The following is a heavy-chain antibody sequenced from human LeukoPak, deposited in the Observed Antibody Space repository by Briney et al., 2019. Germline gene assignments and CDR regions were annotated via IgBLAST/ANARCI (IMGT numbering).Heavy chain of an antibody. CDR2: ISGSGGST. CDR3: AKVAYYDFWSGYRGYYMDV. Sequence: GGSLRLSCAASGFTFSSYAMSWVRQAPGKGLEWVSAISGSGGSTYYADSVKGRFTISRDNSKNTLYLQMNSLRAEDTAVYYCAKVAYYDFWSGYRGYYMDVWGKGTTVTVSS. D-gene: IGHD3-3*01. V-gene: IGHV3-23*01. J-gene: IGHJ6*03. CDR1: GFTFSSYA.